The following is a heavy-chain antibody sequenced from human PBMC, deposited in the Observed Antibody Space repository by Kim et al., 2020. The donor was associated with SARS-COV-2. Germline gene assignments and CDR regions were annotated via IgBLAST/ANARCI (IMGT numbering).Heavy chain of an antibody. J-gene: IGHJ5*02. CDR3: ARELGIGAAGTSENP. Sequence: DSVKGRFAISRDNSKNTMYLQMNSRRAEDTAVYYCARELGIGAAGTSENPWGQGTLVTVSS. D-gene: IGHD6-13*01. V-gene: IGHV3-30*07.